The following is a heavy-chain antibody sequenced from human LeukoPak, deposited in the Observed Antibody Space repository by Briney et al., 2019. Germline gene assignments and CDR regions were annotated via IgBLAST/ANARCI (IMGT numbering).Heavy chain of an antibody. V-gene: IGHV3-30*02. CDR3: AKEGQYCSSTSCYNPTNAFDI. CDR1: GFTFSSYG. J-gene: IGHJ3*02. CDR2: IRYDGSNK. D-gene: IGHD2-2*02. Sequence: GGSLRLSCAASGFTFSSYGMHWVRQAPGKGLEWVAFIRYDGSNKYYADSVKGRFTISRDNPKNTLYLQMNSLRAEDTAVYYCAKEGQYCSSTSCYNPTNAFDIWGQGTMVTVSS.